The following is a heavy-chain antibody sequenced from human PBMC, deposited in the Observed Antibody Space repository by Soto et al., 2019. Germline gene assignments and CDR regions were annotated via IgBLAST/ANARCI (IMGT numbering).Heavy chain of an antibody. J-gene: IGHJ6*02. CDR1: GFTFSSYA. V-gene: IGHV3-23*01. Sequence: GGSLRLSCAASGFTFSSYAMSWVRQAPGKGLEWVSAISGSGGSTYYADSVKGRFTISRDNSKNTLYLQMNSLRAEDTAVYYCAKDRDGAAAGPTKFYGMDVWGQGTKVTVSS. CDR3: AKDRDGAAAGPTKFYGMDV. CDR2: ISGSGGST. D-gene: IGHD6-13*01.